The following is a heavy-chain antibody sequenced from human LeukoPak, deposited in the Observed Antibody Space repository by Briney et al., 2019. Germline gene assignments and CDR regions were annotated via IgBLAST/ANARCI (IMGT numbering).Heavy chain of an antibody. J-gene: IGHJ6*03. CDR1: GFTFSSYG. Sequence: GGSLRLSCAASGFTFSSYGMHWVRQAPGKGLDWVAFIRHDGSNKYYADSVKGRFTISRDNSKNTLYLQMNSLRAEDTAMYYCARSGKRGSYYYYYYMDVWGKGTTVTVSS. D-gene: IGHD3-16*01. V-gene: IGHV3-30*02. CDR2: IRHDGSNK. CDR3: ARSGKRGSYYYYYYMDV.